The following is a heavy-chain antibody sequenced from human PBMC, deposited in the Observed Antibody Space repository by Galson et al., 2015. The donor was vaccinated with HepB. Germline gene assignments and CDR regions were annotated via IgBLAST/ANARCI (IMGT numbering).Heavy chain of an antibody. Sequence: SLRLSCAASGFTFSSYAMHWVRQAPGKGLEWVAVISYDGSNKYYADSVKGRFTISRDNSKNTLYLQMNSLRAEDTAVYYCARGPRMGDWLLGDFDYWGQGTLVTVSS. V-gene: IGHV3-30-3*01. J-gene: IGHJ4*02. CDR2: ISYDGSNK. CDR3: ARGPRMGDWLLGDFDY. D-gene: IGHD3-9*01. CDR1: GFTFSSYA.